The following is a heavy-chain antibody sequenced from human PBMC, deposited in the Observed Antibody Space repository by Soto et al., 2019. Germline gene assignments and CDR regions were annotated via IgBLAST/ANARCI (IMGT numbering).Heavy chain of an antibody. J-gene: IGHJ4*02. CDR1: GYTLTELS. Sequence: ASVKVSCKVSGYTLTELSMHWVRQAPGKGLEWMGGFDPEDGETIYAQKFQGRVTMTEDTSTDTAYMELSSLRSEDTAVYYCARDNRSGYYFEYWGQGTPVTVSS. D-gene: IGHD3-3*01. CDR2: FDPEDGET. CDR3: ARDNRSGYYFEY. V-gene: IGHV1-24*01.